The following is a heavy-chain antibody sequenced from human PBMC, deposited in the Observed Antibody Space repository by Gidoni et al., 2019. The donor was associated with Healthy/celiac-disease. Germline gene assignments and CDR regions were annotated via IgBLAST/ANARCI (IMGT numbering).Heavy chain of an antibody. CDR3: ASIPYREVDY. D-gene: IGHD1-26*01. V-gene: IGHV4-34*01. CDR2: IKHSGST. Sequence: QVQLQQWGAGLLKPSETLSLTCAVYGGSFSGYYWSWIRQPPGKGLEWIGEIKHSGSTNYNPSLQSRVTISVDTSKNQFSLKLSSVTAADTAVYYCASIPYREVDYWGQGTLVTVSS. J-gene: IGHJ4*02. CDR1: GGSFSGYY.